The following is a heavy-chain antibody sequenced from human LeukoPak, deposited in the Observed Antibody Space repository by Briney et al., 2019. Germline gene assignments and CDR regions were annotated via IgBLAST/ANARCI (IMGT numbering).Heavy chain of an antibody. CDR3: VRRGGSDGWGAFDI. D-gene: IGHD5-24*01. Sequence: GGSLRLSCAASEFTFSNYVMYWVRQAPGKGLEWVSSIRQSGDITYYADSVKGRFTISRDNSKNTLSLQMNSLSREDTAIYYCVRRGGSDGWGAFDIWGQGTVATVSS. J-gene: IGHJ3*02. CDR1: EFTFSNYV. CDR2: IRQSGDIT. V-gene: IGHV3-23*01.